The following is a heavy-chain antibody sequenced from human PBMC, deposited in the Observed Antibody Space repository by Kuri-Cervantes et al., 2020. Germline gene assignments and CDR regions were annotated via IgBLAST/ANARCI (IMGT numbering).Heavy chain of an antibody. Sequence: ASVKVSCKSSRYIFTNHGISWVRQAPGQGLEWMGWISAYNGNTNYAQKLQGRVTMTTDTSTSRAYLELRSLRSDDTAVYYCARDSGEGGDDFWSGYYTGGAFDIWGQGTMVTV. CDR3: ARDSGEGGDDFWSGYYTGGAFDI. CDR1: RYIFTNHG. D-gene: IGHD3-3*01. J-gene: IGHJ3*02. V-gene: IGHV1-18*01. CDR2: ISAYNGNT.